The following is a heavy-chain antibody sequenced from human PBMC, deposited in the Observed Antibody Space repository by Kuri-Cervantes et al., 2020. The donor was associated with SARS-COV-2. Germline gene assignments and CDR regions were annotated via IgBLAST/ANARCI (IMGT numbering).Heavy chain of an antibody. CDR1: GYIFPGYY. Sequence: ASVKVSCKASGYIFPGYYIHWVRQAPGQGLEWMGWINPNSGETGYARQFQDRVTMTRDTSISTAYMELSRLRSEDTAVYYCARAPRIGQQLVRRYYFDYWGQGTLVTVSS. J-gene: IGHJ4*02. CDR2: INPNSGET. V-gene: IGHV1-2*02. D-gene: IGHD6-13*01. CDR3: ARAPRIGQQLVRRYYFDY.